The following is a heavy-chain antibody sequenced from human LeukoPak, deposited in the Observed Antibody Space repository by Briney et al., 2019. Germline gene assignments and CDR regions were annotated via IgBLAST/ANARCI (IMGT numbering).Heavy chain of an antibody. CDR2: ISSSSSTI. V-gene: IGHV3-48*01. CDR1: GFTFSSYS. Sequence: PGGSLRLSCAASGFTFSSYSMNWVRQAPGKGLEWVSYISSSSSTIYYADSVKGRFTISRDNAKNSLYLQMNSLRAEDTAVYYCARIHGMAQTGDFDYWGQGTLVTVSS. CDR3: ARIHGMAQTGDFDY. J-gene: IGHJ4*02. D-gene: IGHD1-14*01.